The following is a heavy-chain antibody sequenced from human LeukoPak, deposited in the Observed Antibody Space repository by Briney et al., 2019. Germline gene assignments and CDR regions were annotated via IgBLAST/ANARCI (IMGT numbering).Heavy chain of an antibody. CDR1: GFTFSSYE. J-gene: IGHJ4*02. CDR2: ISSSGSTI. Sequence: GGSLRLSCAASGFTFSSYEMNWVRQAPGKGLEWVSYISSSGSTIYYADSVKGRFTISRDNSRNTLYLQMNSLRAEDTAVFYCAKYPASGGYFDYWGQGTLVTVSS. D-gene: IGHD6-13*01. CDR3: AKYPASGGYFDY. V-gene: IGHV3-48*03.